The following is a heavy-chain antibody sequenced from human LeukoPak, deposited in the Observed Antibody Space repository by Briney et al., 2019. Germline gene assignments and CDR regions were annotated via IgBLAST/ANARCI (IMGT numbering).Heavy chain of an antibody. CDR1: GFTFSSYS. V-gene: IGHV3-21*01. D-gene: IGHD6-13*01. J-gene: IGHJ4*02. Sequence: GGSLRLSCAASGFTFSSYSMNWVRQAPGKGLEWVSSISSSSSYIYYADSVKGRFTISRDNAKNSLYLQMNSLRAEDTAVYYCARDKGSSSWWGGPFDYWGQGTPVTVSS. CDR2: ISSSSSYI. CDR3: ARDKGSSSWWGGPFDY.